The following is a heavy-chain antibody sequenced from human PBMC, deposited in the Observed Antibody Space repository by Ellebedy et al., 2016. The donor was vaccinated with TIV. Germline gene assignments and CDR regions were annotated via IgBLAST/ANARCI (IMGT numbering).Heavy chain of an antibody. Sequence: MPSETLSLTCVVSGDSIRSSNWWIWVRQPPGKGLEWIGEVFHTGNTNYNPSLKSRVTVSLDKSKNQFSLKLSSVTAADTAVYYCARHHTVERGAIDYWGQGTLVTVSS. CDR2: VFHTGNT. J-gene: IGHJ4*02. CDR3: ARHHTVERGAIDY. V-gene: IGHV4-4*02. CDR1: GDSIRSSNW. D-gene: IGHD1-1*01.